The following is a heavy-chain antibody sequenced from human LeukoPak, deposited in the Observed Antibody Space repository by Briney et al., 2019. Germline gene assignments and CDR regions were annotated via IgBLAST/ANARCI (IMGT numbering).Heavy chain of an antibody. CDR3: AKDRSLDGGDSNGYFDY. D-gene: IGHD4-23*01. CDR1: GFTFSNFW. CDR2: IYGDGSFT. V-gene: IGHV3-74*01. Sequence: PGGSLRLSCAASGFTFSNFWMHWVRQAPGKGLVWVALIYGDGSFTRYADSVKGRFTISRDDSKNTLSLQINSLRAEDTAFYYCAKDRSLDGGDSNGYFDYWGLGTLVTVSS. J-gene: IGHJ4*02.